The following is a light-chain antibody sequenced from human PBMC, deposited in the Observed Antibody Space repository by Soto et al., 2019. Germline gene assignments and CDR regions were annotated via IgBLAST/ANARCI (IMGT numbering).Light chain of an antibody. V-gene: IGKV3-11*01. CDR1: QSVNSY. CDR2: DAS. J-gene: IGKJ3*01. Sequence: EVLLTQSPATLSLSPGERATLSCRASQSVNSYLTWYQHKPGQAPRLLISDASNRATGIPDRFSGSGSGTDFILTISSLEPDDFAIYYCQQRDNWPPTFGPGTTVDI. CDR3: QQRDNWPPT.